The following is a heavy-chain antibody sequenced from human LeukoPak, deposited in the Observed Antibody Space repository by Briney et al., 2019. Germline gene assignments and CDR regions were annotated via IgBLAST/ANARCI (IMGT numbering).Heavy chain of an antibody. D-gene: IGHD3-3*01. CDR3: AKEHYDFWSGYYGG. CDR2: ISGSGGST. Sequence: GGSLRLSCAASGFTFSSYGMHWVRQAPGKGLEWVSAISGSGGSTYYADSVKGRFTTSRDNSKNTLYLQMNSLRAEDTAVYYCAKEHYDFWSGYYGGWGQGTLVTVSS. V-gene: IGHV3-23*01. J-gene: IGHJ4*02. CDR1: GFTFSSYG.